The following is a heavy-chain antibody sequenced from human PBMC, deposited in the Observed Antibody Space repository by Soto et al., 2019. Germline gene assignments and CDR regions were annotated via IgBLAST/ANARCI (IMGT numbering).Heavy chain of an antibody. V-gene: IGHV1-18*01. CDR1: GYTFTSYG. Sequence: ASVKVSCKASGYTFTSYGISWVRQAPGQGLEWMGWINAYNGNTNYAQNLQGRLTLTTDTSTSTAYMELRILRSDDTAVYYCARDWFGVDYWGQGTLVTVSS. CDR2: INAYNGNT. J-gene: IGHJ4*02. CDR3: ARDWFGVDY. D-gene: IGHD3-16*01.